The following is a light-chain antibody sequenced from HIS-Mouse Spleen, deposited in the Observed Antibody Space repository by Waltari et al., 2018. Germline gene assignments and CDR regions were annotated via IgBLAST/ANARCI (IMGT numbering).Light chain of an antibody. J-gene: IGLJ3*02. Sequence: SSELTQDPAVSVALAPPVRITCQGSRLSSYSPRWYQQKPGQAPVLVIYGKNNRPSGIPDRFSGSSSGNTASLTITGAQAEDEADYYCNSRDSSGNHLVFGGGTKLTVL. V-gene: IGLV3-19*01. CDR2: GKN. CDR3: NSRDSSGNHLV. CDR1: RLSSYS.